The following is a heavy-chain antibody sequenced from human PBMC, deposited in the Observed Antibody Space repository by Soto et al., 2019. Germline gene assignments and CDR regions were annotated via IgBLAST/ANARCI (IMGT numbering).Heavy chain of an antibody. V-gene: IGHV5-51*01. CDR3: ARHSGCFTVVRGVIAARYYFYMAV. Sequence: GESLKISCKGSGYSFTSYWICWVRQMPGKGLEWMGIIYPGDSDTRYSPSFQGQVSISADKSISTAYLQWSRLKASDTSMYYCARHSGCFTVVRGVIAARYYFYMAVWGKGTTVTVSS. CDR2: IYPGDSDT. D-gene: IGHD3-10*01. CDR1: GYSFTSYW. J-gene: IGHJ6*03.